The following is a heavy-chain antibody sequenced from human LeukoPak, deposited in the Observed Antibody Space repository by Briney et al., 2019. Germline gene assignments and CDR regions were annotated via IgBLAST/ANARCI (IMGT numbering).Heavy chain of an antibody. V-gene: IGHV3-23*01. CDR2: VSGSGAIS. CDR1: GFTFNNYA. CDR3: AKATGYLL. J-gene: IGHJ4*02. Sequence: GGSLRLSCAASGFTFNNYAMSWVRQAPGKGLEWVSTVSGSGAISYYTDSDKGRFTISRDNSENTLYLQMNSLRAEDTAVYYCAKATGYLLWGQGTLVTVSS. D-gene: IGHD1-14*01.